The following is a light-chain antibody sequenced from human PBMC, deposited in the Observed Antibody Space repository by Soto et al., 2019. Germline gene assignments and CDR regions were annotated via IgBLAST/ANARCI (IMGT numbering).Light chain of an antibody. CDR2: DVT. J-gene: IGLJ1*01. CDR3: CSYAGSPYV. V-gene: IGLV2-11*01. CDR1: SSDVGSFNY. Sequence: SVLTQPRSVSGSPGQSVAISCTGTSSDVGSFNYVSWYQQHPDKAPKLMIYDVTKRPSGVPDRFSGSKSGNTASLTISGLQAEDEADYYCCSYAGSPYVFGTGTRSPS.